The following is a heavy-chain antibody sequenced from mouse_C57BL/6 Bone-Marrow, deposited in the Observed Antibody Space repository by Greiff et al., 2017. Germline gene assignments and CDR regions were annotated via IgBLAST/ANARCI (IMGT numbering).Heavy chain of an antibody. CDR2: INPNYGTT. D-gene: IGHD1-1*01. J-gene: IGHJ1*03. V-gene: IGHV1-39*01. CDR1: GYSFTDYN. CDR3: ARLYYYGSSYVGWYFDV. Sequence: EVKLQESGPELVKPGASVKISCKASGYSFTDYNMNWVKQSNGKSLEWIGVINPNYGTTSYNQKFKGKATLTVDQSSSTAYMQLNSLTSEDSAVYYCARLYYYGSSYVGWYFDVWGTGTTVTVSS.